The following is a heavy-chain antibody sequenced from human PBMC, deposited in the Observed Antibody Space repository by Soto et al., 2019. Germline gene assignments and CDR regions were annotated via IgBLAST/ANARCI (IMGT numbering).Heavy chain of an antibody. Sequence: QVQLVQSGAEVKKPGASVKVSCKASGYTFTSYGISWARQAPGQGPEWMGRISTYNGNTNYVQKLQGRVTMTTDTSTNTAYMELRSLRYDDTAVYYCARDPGYSTTWHQAFDIWGQGTMVTVSS. V-gene: IGHV1-18*01. CDR3: ARDPGYSTTWHQAFDI. CDR1: GYTFTSYG. CDR2: ISTYNGNT. D-gene: IGHD6-13*01. J-gene: IGHJ3*02.